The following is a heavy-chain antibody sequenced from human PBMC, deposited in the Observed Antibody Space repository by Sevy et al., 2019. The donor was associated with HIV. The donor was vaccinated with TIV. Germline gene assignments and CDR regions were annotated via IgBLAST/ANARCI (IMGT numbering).Heavy chain of an antibody. Sequence: GGSLRLSCAASGFTFSRYWMTWVRQAPGKGLEWVSVIYAGGSTYYADSVKGRFTISRDNSKNTLYLQMNSLRAEDTAVYYCTTHASDFDSSGYLERDAFDIWGQGTMVTVSS. CDR2: IYAGGST. CDR3: TTHASDFDSSGYLERDAFDI. D-gene: IGHD3-22*01. J-gene: IGHJ3*02. V-gene: IGHV3-53*01. CDR1: GFTFSRYW.